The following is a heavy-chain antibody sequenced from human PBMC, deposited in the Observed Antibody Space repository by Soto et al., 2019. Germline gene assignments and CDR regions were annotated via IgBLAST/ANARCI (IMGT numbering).Heavy chain of an antibody. J-gene: IGHJ4*02. V-gene: IGHV4-59*01. CDR3: ARVGGVAARTFDY. Sequence: GTLYLTCTVSGGSINDFYWSWIRQPPGKGLEWIGYIYYSGSTDYNPSLKGRVTISVDTSKNQFSLKLRSVTAADTAVYYCARVGGVAARTFDYWGQGTLVTVSS. CDR2: IYYSGST. CDR1: GGSINDFY. D-gene: IGHD6-6*01.